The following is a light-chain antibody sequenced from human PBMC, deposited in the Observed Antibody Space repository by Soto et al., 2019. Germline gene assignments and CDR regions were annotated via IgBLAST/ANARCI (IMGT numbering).Light chain of an antibody. J-gene: IGKJ4*01. CDR3: QPTYSTPPT. Sequence: DIQMTQSPSSLSVSVGDRVTITCRASQSISRYLNWYRQQPGTAPELLIFTASNLPGGVPSRFTGSRSETDFTITIGSLQPEDFATYYCQPTYSTPPTFGEANKVQIK. CDR1: QSISRY. CDR2: TAS. V-gene: IGKV1-39*01.